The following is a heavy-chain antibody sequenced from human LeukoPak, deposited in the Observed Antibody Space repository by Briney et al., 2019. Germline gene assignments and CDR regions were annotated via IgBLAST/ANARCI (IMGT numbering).Heavy chain of an antibody. J-gene: IGHJ6*01. CDR2: IYYSGST. D-gene: IGHD6-19*01. V-gene: IGHV4-59*01. CDR1: GYSISSYY. CDR3: ARVTGYSSGWYADYYYGMDV. Sequence: PSETLSLTCTVSGYSISSYYWSWIRQPPRRGLEWIGYIYYSGSTTYNPSLKNRVTISVDTSKNQFSLKLSSVTAADTAVYYCARVTGYSSGWYADYYYGMDVWGQGTTVTGSS.